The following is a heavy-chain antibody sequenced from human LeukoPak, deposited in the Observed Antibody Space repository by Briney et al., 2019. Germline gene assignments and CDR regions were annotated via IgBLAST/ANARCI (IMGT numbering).Heavy chain of an antibody. CDR1: GGSISSSSYY. Sequence: SETLSLTCTVSGGSISSSSYYWGWIRQPPGKGLEWIGSIYYSGSTYYNPSLKSRVTISVDTSKNQFSLKLSSVTAADTAVYYCARRGYSSSSPIDYWGQGTLATVSS. V-gene: IGHV4-39*01. J-gene: IGHJ4*02. D-gene: IGHD6-6*01. CDR2: IYYSGST. CDR3: ARRGYSSSSPIDY.